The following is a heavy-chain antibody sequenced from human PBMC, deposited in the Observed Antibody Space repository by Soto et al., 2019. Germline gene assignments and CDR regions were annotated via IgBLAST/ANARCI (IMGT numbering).Heavy chain of an antibody. V-gene: IGHV1-18*01. J-gene: IGHJ5*02. CDR3: ARGGCSGGSCYGHYEWFDP. Sequence: QVPLVQSGAEVKKPGSSVKVSCKASGYTFTNYGIIWVRQAPGQGLEWMGWISAYNGDTNYAQNLQGRVTMTTDTSTNTAYMDLRSLRYDDTAFYYCARGGCSGGSCYGHYEWFDPWGQGTLVTVSS. CDR1: GYTFTNYG. CDR2: ISAYNGDT. D-gene: IGHD2-15*01.